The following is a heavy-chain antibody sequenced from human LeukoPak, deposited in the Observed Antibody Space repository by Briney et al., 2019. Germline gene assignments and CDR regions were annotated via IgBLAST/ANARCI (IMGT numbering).Heavy chain of an antibody. CDR1: GFTFSSYA. Sequence: GGSLRLPCAASGFTFSSYAMSWVRQAPGKGLEWVSAISGGGGGTYYADSVKGRFTISRDNSKNTLYLQMNSLRAEDTAVYYCAKGRYYFDYWGQGTLVTVSS. V-gene: IGHV3-23*01. D-gene: IGHD3-16*01. CDR2: ISGGGGGT. CDR3: AKGRYYFDY. J-gene: IGHJ4*02.